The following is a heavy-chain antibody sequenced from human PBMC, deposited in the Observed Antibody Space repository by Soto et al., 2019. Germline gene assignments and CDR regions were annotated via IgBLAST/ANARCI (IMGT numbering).Heavy chain of an antibody. V-gene: IGHV3-11*06. CDR2: ISSSSSYT. CDR1: GFTFSDYY. D-gene: IGHD2-8*01. CDR3: ARPLYCTNGVCGYGMDV. J-gene: IGHJ6*02. Sequence: GGSLRLSCAASGFTFSDYYMSWIRQAPGKGLEWVSYISSSSSYTNYADSVKGRFTISRDNAKNSLYLQMNGLRAEDTAVYYCARPLYCTNGVCGYGMDVWGQGTTVTVSS.